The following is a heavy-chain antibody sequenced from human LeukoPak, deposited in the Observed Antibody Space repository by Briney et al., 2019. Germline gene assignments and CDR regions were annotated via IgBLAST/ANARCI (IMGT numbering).Heavy chain of an antibody. CDR3: ARDHYNWNYRWFDP. J-gene: IGHJ5*02. CDR1: GYTFTSYA. CDR2: FNAGNGNT. Sequence: ASVKVSCKASGYTFTSYAMHWVRQAPGQRLEWMGWFNAGNGNTKYSQKFQGRVTITRDTSASTAYMELSSLRSEDTAVYYCARDHYNWNYRWFDPWGQGTLVTVSS. D-gene: IGHD1-7*01. V-gene: IGHV1-3*01.